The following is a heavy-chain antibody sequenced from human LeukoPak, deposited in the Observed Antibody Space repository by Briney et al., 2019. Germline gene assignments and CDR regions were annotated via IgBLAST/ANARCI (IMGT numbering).Heavy chain of an antibody. D-gene: IGHD2-2*01. CDR1: GGSISRGDYY. CDR2: IYYSGST. V-gene: IGHV4-30-4*01. J-gene: IGHJ6*02. CDR3: ARDLCSSTSCYLSSSMYV. Sequence: SETLSLTCTVSGGSISRGDYYWSWIRQPPGKGLEWIGYIYYSGSTYYNPSLKSRVTISVDTSKNQFSLKLSSVTAADTAVYYCARDLCSSTSCYLSSSMYVWGQGTTVTVSS.